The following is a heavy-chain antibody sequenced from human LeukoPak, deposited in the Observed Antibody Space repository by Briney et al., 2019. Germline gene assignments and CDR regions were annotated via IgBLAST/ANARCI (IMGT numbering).Heavy chain of an antibody. Sequence: GGSLRLSCAASGFTFSGSAMHWVRQASGKGLEWVGRIRSKANSYATAYAASVKGRFTISRDDSKNTAYLQMNSLKTEDTAVYYCTRLTDSSGYYYTYYYYMDVWGKGTTVTVSS. CDR2: IRSKANSYAT. J-gene: IGHJ6*03. V-gene: IGHV3-73*01. CDR3: TRLTDSSGYYYTYYYYMDV. CDR1: GFTFSGSA. D-gene: IGHD3-22*01.